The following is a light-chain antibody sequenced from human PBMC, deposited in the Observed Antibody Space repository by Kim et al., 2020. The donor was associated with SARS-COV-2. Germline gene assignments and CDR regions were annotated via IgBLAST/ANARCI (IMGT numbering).Light chain of an antibody. CDR1: RSNIGAGYD. J-gene: IGLJ3*02. CDR2: GNN. V-gene: IGLV1-40*01. Sequence: QRVTISCTGSRSNIGAGYDVHWYQQLPGTAPKVVIYGNNNRPSGVPDRFSGSKSGTSASLAITGLQAEDEADYYCQSYDSSLSAWVFGGGTQLTVL. CDR3: QSYDSSLSAWV.